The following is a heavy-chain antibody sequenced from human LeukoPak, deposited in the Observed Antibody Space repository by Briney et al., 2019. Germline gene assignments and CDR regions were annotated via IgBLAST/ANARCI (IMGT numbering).Heavy chain of an antibody. CDR1: GFTFRNYW. Sequence: GGSLRLSCAASGFTFRNYWMSWVRQAPGTGLEWVANIKQDGSDRNYVTSVRGRFTISRDNAESSLYLQMNSLRVEDTAVYYCATTSGYFYYWGQGTLVTVSS. CDR3: ATTSGYFYY. J-gene: IGHJ4*02. D-gene: IGHD1-26*01. CDR2: IKQDGSDR. V-gene: IGHV3-7*03.